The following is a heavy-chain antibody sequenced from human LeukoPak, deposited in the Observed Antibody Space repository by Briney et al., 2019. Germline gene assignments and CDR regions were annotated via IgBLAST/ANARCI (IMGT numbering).Heavy chain of an antibody. CDR3: ARAMAVIYSYGKQDY. J-gene: IGHJ4*02. V-gene: IGHV3-23*01. CDR1: GFTFSTYA. D-gene: IGHD5-18*01. Sequence: GGSLRLSCAASGFTFSTYAMNWFRQAPGKGLEWVSSITGSGGGTYYADSVKGRFTISRDDSKNTLGLQMNSLRAEDTAVYFCARAMAVIYSYGKQDYWGQGTLVTVSS. CDR2: ITGSGGGT.